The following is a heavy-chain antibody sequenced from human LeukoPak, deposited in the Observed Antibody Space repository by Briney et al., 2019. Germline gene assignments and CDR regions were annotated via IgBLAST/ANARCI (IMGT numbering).Heavy chain of an antibody. CDR1: GGSISSYY. D-gene: IGHD3-3*01. CDR3: ASLLAYYGMDV. J-gene: IGHJ6*02. V-gene: IGHV4-34*01. Sequence: SETLSLTCTVSGGSISSYYWSWIRQPPGKGLEWIGEINHGGSTNYNPSLKSRVTISVDTSKNQFSLKLSSVTAADTAVYFCASLLAYYGMDVWGQGTTVTVSS. CDR2: INHGGST.